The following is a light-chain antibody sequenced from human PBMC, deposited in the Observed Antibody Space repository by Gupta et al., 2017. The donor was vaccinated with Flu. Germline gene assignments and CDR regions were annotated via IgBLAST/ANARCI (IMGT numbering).Light chain of an antibody. Sequence: QSALTQPASVSGSPGQSITISCTGTSSDVCGYNYVSWYQQHPGKAPKLMIYEVSNRPSGVSIRFSGSKSGNTASLTISGLQAEDEADYYCSSYTSSSPVVFGGGTKLTVL. CDR1: SSDVCGYNY. J-gene: IGLJ2*01. V-gene: IGLV2-14*01. CDR2: EVS. CDR3: SSYTSSSPVV.